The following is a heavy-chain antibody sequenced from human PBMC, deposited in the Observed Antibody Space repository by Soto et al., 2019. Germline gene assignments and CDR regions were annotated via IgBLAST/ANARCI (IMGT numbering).Heavy chain of an antibody. CDR2: ISGSGGST. CDR1: GFTFSSYA. J-gene: IGHJ4*02. V-gene: IGHV3-23*01. Sequence: EVQLLESGGGLVQPGGSLRLSCAASGFTFSSYAMSWVRQAPGKGLEWVSAISGSGGSTYYADSVKGRFTISRDNSKNTLYLQMNSLRAEDTAVYYCAKGTYIWGSYRSPYYYFDYWGQGTLVTVSS. CDR3: AKGTYIWGSYRSPYYYFDY. D-gene: IGHD3-16*02.